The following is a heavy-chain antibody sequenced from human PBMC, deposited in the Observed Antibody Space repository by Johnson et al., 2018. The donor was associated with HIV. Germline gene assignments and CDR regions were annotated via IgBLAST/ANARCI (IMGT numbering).Heavy chain of an antibody. Sequence: QVQLVESGGGVVQPGRSLRLSCAASGFTLSSYAMHWVRQAPGKGLELVAVISYDGSNKYYADSVKGRFTISRENSKNTLYLQMTSLRAADTAVYYCAKNRGESEKEEWASDYYDFGRDIPGQDPRVVVGTFDIWGQGTIVTVSS. CDR1: GFTLSSYA. V-gene: IGHV3-30-3*02. J-gene: IGHJ3*02. CDR2: ISYDGSNK. D-gene: IGHD3-3*01. CDR3: AKNRGESEKEEWASDYYDFGRDIPGQDPRVVVGTFDI.